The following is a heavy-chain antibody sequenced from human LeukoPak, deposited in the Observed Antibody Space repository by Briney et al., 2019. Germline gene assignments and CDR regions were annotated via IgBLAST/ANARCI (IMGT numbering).Heavy chain of an antibody. J-gene: IGHJ4*02. CDR2: ITPIFGTA. CDR3: ARASSDDTAMATPFAY. Sequence: GSSVKISRKASGGTFSNYAINWVRQAPGQGLEWMGGITPIFGTANYVHKYKGRVTITADKSTSTAYMELSRLRSEDTATYYCARASSDDTAMATPFAYWGRGTLVIASS. CDR1: GGTFSNYA. V-gene: IGHV1-69*06. D-gene: IGHD5-18*01.